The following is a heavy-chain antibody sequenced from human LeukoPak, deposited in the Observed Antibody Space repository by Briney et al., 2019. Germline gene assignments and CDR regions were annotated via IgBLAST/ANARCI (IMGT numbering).Heavy chain of an antibody. Sequence: GGSLRLSCAASGFTVSSNYMSWVRQAPGKGLEWVSVIYSGGSTYYADSVKGRFTISRDNSKNTLYLQMNSLRAEDMAVYYCTRGAPGIATSGSIYYYGMDVWGQGTTVTVSS. CDR3: TRGAPGIATSGSIYYYGMDV. D-gene: IGHD6-13*01. CDR1: GFTVSSNY. V-gene: IGHV3-66*01. CDR2: IYSGGST. J-gene: IGHJ6*02.